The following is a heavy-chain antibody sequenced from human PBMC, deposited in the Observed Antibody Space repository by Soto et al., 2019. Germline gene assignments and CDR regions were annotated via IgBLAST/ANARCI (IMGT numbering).Heavy chain of an antibody. Sequence: GGSLRLSCAASGFTFSSYGMHWVRQAPGKGLEWVAVISYDGSNKYYADSVKGRFTISRDNSKDTLYLQMNSLRAEDTAVYYCAKTVRRYCSGGSCYFFDYWGQGTLVTVSS. D-gene: IGHD2-15*01. CDR3: AKTVRRYCSGGSCYFFDY. V-gene: IGHV3-30*18. CDR1: GFTFSSYG. J-gene: IGHJ4*02. CDR2: ISYDGSNK.